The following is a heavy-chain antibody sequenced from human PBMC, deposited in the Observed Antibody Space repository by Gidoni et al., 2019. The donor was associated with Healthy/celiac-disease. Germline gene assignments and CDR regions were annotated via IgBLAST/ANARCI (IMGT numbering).Heavy chain of an antibody. V-gene: IGHV1-18*04. J-gene: IGHJ4*02. CDR2: ISAYNGNT. D-gene: IGHD3-16*02. CDR1: GYTFTSYG. CDR3: ARDLEMITFGGVIASYFDY. Sequence: QVQLVQSGAEVKKPGSSVKVSCKASGYTFTSYGISWVRQAPGQGFEWMGWISAYNGNTNYAQKLQGRVTMTTDTSTSTAYMELRSLRSDDTAVYYCARDLEMITFGGVIASYFDYWGQGTLVTVSS.